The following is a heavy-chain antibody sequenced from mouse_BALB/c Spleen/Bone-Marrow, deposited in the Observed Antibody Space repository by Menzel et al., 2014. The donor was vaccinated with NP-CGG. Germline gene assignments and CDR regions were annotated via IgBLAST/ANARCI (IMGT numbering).Heavy chain of an antibody. CDR2: IYPGDGDT. J-gene: IGHJ2*01. CDR1: GYAFSSYW. D-gene: IGHD2-1*01. V-gene: IGHV1-80*01. Sequence: QVQLKESGAELVRPGSSVKISCKASGYAFSSYWMNWVKQRPGQGLEWIGQIYPGDGDTNYSGKFKGKATLTADESSCTAYMQLSSLTSEDSAVYFCAFGNYDFDYWGQSTTLTVSS. CDR3: AFGNYDFDY.